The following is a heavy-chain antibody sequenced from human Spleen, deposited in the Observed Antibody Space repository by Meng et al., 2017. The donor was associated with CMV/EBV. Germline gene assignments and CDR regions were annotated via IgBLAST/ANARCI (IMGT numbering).Heavy chain of an antibody. CDR1: GGSMKSGGYF. V-gene: IGHV4-61*08. Sequence: SETLSLTCSVSGGSMKSGGYFWSWIRQLPGKGLEWIGYIYYSGSTYYNPSLKSRVTISVHKSVNQFSLNLTSVTASDTAVYYCARINAGGSFSPWEKYFEYWGQGVPVTVSS. D-gene: IGHD1-26*01. CDR3: ARINAGGSFSPWEKYFEY. CDR2: IYYSGST. J-gene: IGHJ4*02.